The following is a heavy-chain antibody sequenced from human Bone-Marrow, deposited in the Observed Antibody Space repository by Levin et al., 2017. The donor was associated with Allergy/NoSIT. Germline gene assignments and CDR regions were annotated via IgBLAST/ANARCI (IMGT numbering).Heavy chain of an antibody. D-gene: IGHD3-9*01. J-gene: IGHJ4*02. V-gene: IGHV5-51*01. Sequence: ASVKVSCKGSGYSFTSYWIGWVRQMPGKGLEWMGIIYPGDSDTRYSPSFQGQVTISADKSISTAYLQWSSLKASDTAMYYCARSSYYDISRAVDYWGQGTLVTVSS. CDR3: ARSSYYDISRAVDY. CDR2: IYPGDSDT. CDR1: GYSFTSYW.